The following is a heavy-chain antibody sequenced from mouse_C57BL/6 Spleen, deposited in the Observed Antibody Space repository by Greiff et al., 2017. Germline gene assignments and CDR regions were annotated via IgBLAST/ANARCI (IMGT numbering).Heavy chain of an antibody. CDR3: ARWAVYYDYDEDYFDY. CDR1: GYTFTDYY. CDR2: INPNNGGT. Sequence: VQLQQSGPELVKPGASVKISCKASGYTFTDYYMNWVKQSHGKSLEWIGDINPNNGGTSYNQKFKGKATLTVDKSSSTAYMELRSLTSEDSAVYYCARWAVYYDYDEDYFDYWGQGTTLTVSS. J-gene: IGHJ2*01. V-gene: IGHV1-26*01. D-gene: IGHD2-4*01.